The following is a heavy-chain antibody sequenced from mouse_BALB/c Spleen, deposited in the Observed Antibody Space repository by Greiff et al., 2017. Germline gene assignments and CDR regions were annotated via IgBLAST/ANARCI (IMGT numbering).Heavy chain of an antibody. J-gene: IGHJ2*01. CDR1: GFTFSSYT. CDR2: ISSGGGNT. Sequence: EVQVVESGGGLVKPGGSLKLSCAASGFTFSSYTMSWVRQTPEKRLEWVATISSGGGNTYYPDSVKGRFTISRDNAKNNLYLQMSSLRSEDTALYYCARGGVDYWGQGTTLTVSS. V-gene: IGHV5-9*03. CDR3: ARGGVDY.